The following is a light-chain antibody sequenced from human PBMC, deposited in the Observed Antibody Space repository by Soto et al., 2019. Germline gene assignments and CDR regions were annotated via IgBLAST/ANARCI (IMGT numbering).Light chain of an antibody. CDR1: QSVSSK. V-gene: IGKV3-15*01. CDR3: QQFNNWPRT. CDR2: DAS. J-gene: IGKJ1*01. Sequence: EIAMTQSPATLSVSPGERATLSCRASQSVSSKLAWYQQQPGQAPRLLIYDASTRATAIPARFSGSGFGTEFTPTISSLQSEEFAVYYCQQFNNWPRTFGQGTKVEIK.